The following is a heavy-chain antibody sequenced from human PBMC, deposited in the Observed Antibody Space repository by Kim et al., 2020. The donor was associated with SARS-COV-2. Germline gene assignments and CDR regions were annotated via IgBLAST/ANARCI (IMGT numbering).Heavy chain of an antibody. J-gene: IGHJ5*02. V-gene: IGHV4-34*01. CDR1: GGSFSGYY. CDR3: ARRPATYPDGYCSSTSCHYGPNWFDP. CDR2: INHSGST. Sequence: SETLSLTCAVYGGSFSGYYWSWIRQPPGKGLEWIGEINHSGSTNYNPSLKSRVTISVDTSKNQFSLKLSSVTAADTAVYYCARRPATYPDGYCSSTSCHYGPNWFDPWGQGTLVTVSS. D-gene: IGHD2-2*03.